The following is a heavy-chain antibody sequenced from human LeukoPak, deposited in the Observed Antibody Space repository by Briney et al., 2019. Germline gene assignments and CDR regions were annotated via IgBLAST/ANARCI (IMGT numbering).Heavy chain of an antibody. CDR1: GYTLTELS. CDR3: ASCRIASRRAFGYYYYMDV. Sequence: ASVKVSCKVSGYTLTELSMHWVRQAPGKGLEWMGGFDPEDGETIYAQKFQGRVTMTEDTSTDTAYMELSSLRSEDTAVYYCASCRIASRRAFGYYYYMDVWGKGTTVTVSS. CDR2: FDPEDGET. V-gene: IGHV1-24*01. D-gene: IGHD6-6*01. J-gene: IGHJ6*03.